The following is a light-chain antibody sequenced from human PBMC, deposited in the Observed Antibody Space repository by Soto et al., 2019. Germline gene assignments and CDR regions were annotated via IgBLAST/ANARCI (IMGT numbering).Light chain of an antibody. CDR3: QHYYKSWT. J-gene: IGKJ1*01. CDR1: QNNENY. V-gene: IGKV4-1*01. Sequence: DIVMTQSPDSLAVSLGERATINCKSSQNNENYLAWYQQKAGQPPKLLIDWASTRASGVTDRFSGSGSGPDFTLTISSVQAADVAVYYCQHYYKSWTFGQGNQVEIK. CDR2: WAS.